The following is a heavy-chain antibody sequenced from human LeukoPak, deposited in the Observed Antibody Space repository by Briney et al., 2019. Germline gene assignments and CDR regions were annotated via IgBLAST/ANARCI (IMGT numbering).Heavy chain of an antibody. CDR3: ARDQISINALDM. CDR1: GASISGHY. J-gene: IGHJ3*02. Sequence: SETLSLTCTVSGASISGHYLTWIRHAPGKGLEWIGYISYIGSTNYNPSLNSRVTISVDTSKNLFSLKLRSVTAADTAVYYCARDQISINALDMWGQGTMVTVSS. V-gene: IGHV4-59*11. D-gene: IGHD1-14*01. CDR2: ISYIGST.